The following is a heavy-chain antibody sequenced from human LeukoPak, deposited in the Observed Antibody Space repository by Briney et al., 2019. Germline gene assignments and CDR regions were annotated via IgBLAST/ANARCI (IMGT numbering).Heavy chain of an antibody. CDR1: GGSISSSSHY. CDR3: ARDSSGSYGWFDP. V-gene: IGHV4-39*07. CDR2: IYYSGST. Sequence: SETLSLTCTVSGGSISSSSHYWGWIRQSPGKGLEWIGSIYYSGSTYYNPSLKSRATISVDTSKNQFSLKLSSVTAADTAVYYCARDSSGSYGWFDPWGQGTLVTVSS. J-gene: IGHJ5*02. D-gene: IGHD1-26*01.